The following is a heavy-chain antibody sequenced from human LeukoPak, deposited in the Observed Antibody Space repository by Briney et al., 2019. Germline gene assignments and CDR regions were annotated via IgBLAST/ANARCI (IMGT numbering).Heavy chain of an antibody. D-gene: IGHD5-12*01. J-gene: IGHJ4*02. CDR3: ARGNLVTTTGGDY. CDR1: GYTFTSYY. Sequence: GASVKVSCKASGYTFTSYYMHWVRQAPGQGLEWMGWINTNNGNPTYAQGFTGRFVFSLDTSVSTAYLQISSLKAEDTAVYYCARGNLVTTTGGDYWGQGTLVTVSS. V-gene: IGHV7-4-1*02. CDR2: INTNNGNP.